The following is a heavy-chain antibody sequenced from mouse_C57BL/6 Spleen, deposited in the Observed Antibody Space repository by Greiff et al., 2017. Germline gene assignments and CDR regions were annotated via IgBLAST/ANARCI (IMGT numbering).Heavy chain of an antibody. CDR2: INPSSGYT. CDR1: GYTFTSYT. V-gene: IGHV1-4*01. J-gene: IGHJ3*01. Sequence: VQRVESGAELARPGASVKMSCKASGYTFTSYTMHWVKQRPGQGLEWIGYINPSSGYTKYNQKFKDKATLTADKSSRTAYMQLSSLTSEDSAVYYCASIEGFADGGKGTLVTVSA. CDR3: ASIEGFAD.